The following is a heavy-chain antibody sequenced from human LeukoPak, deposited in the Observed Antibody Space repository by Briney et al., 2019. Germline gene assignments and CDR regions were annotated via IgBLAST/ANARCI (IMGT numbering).Heavy chain of an antibody. J-gene: IGHJ4*02. V-gene: IGHV4-59*12. CDR3: ARGVPYYYDSSGYPFEY. Sequence: PSETLSLTCTVSGGSISSSWWNWIRQPPGKGLEWIGYIYSSGSTNYNPSLKSRVTISVDRSKNQFSLKLNSVTAADTAVYYCARGVPYYYDSSGYPFEYWGQGTLVTVSS. CDR1: GGSISSSW. CDR2: IYSSGST. D-gene: IGHD3-22*01.